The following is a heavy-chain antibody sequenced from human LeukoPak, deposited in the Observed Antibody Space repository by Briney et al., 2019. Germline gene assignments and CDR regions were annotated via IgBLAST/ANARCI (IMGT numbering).Heavy chain of an antibody. CDR2: IRYDGSNK. CDR3: ARVKGGIAAAGNYFDY. V-gene: IGHV3-30*02. D-gene: IGHD6-13*01. J-gene: IGHJ4*02. CDR1: GFTFSSYG. Sequence: GGSLRLSCAASGFTFSSYGMHWVRQAPGKGLEWVAFIRYDGSNKYYADSVKGRFTISRDNSKNTLHLQMNSLRTEDTAVYYCARVKGGIAAAGNYFDYWGQGTLVTVSS.